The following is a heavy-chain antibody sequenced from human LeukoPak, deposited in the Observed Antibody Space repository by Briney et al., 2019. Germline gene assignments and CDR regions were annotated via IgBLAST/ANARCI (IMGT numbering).Heavy chain of an antibody. CDR1: GGSFSGYY. CDR3: ARVPGRRYIAVAGYFDY. CDR2: INHSGST. Sequence: SETLSLTCAVYGGSFSGYYWSWIRQPPGKGLEWIGEINHSGSTNYNPSLKSRVTISVDTSKNQFSLKLSSVTAADTAVYYCARVPGRRYIAVAGYFDYWGQGTLSPSPQ. V-gene: IGHV4-34*01. J-gene: IGHJ4*02. D-gene: IGHD6-19*01.